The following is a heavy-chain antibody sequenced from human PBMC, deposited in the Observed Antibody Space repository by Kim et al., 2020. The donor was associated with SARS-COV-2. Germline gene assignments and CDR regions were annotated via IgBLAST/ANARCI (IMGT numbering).Heavy chain of an antibody. Sequence: GGSLRLSCTASGFTFSRYSMTWGRQAPGKGRELVSILYGGGNSTYYVDSVKGRLTISRDNSKNTLYLQMNSLRVEDTAIYYCAKDLYISDAFDLWGQGTMVTVSS. J-gene: IGHJ3*01. CDR3: AKDLYISDAFDL. CDR1: GFTFSRYS. V-gene: IGHV3-23*03. CDR2: LYGGGNST. D-gene: IGHD4-4*01.